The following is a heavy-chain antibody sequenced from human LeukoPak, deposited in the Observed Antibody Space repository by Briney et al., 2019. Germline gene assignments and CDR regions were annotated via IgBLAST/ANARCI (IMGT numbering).Heavy chain of an antibody. J-gene: IGHJ4*02. CDR3: ARGSGYYPLFDY. CDR2: IWYDGSKQ. D-gene: IGHD3-22*01. Sequence: GGSLRLSCVVSGFTFSSYGMHWVRQAPGKGLEWVAVIWYDGSKQYYIDSVKGRFTISRDNSKNTLYLQMNSLRAEDTAVYYCARGSGYYPLFDYWGQGTLVTVSS. V-gene: IGHV3-33*01. CDR1: GFTFSSYG.